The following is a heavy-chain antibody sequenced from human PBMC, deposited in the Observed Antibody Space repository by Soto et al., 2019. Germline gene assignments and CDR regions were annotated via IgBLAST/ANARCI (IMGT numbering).Heavy chain of an antibody. CDR3: ARDVAYYDSSGYYPGYFEY. CDR2: IYYSGST. J-gene: IGHJ4*02. D-gene: IGHD3-22*01. CDR1: GGPISTYY. Sequence: SETLSLTCTVSGGPISTYYWSWIRQPPGKGLEWIGYIYYSGSTNYNPSLKSRVTISVDTSKSQFSLKLTSVTAADTAVYYCARDVAYYDSSGYYPGYFEYWGQGTLVTVSS. V-gene: IGHV4-59*01.